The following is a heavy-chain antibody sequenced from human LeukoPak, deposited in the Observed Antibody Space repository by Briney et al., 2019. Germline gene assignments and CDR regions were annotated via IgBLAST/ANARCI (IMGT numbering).Heavy chain of an antibody. V-gene: IGHV1-3*01. Sequence: ASVKVSCKASGYTFTSYAMHWVRQAPGQRLEWMGWINAGNGNTKYSQKFQGRVTITRDTSASTAYMELSSLSSEDTAVYYCARDLGGSSDFDYWGQGSLVTVSS. CDR2: INAGNGNT. J-gene: IGHJ4*02. D-gene: IGHD3-16*01. CDR3: ARDLGGSSDFDY. CDR1: GYTFTSYA.